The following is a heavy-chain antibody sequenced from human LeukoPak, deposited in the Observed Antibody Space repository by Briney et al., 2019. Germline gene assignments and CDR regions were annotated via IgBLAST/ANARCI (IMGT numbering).Heavy chain of an antibody. CDR3: ANVNPAGTYQLLVRGSRRNSDY. V-gene: IGHV3-30*02. CDR1: GFTFSSYA. J-gene: IGHJ4*02. Sequence: GGSLRLSCAASGFTFSSYAMHWVRQAPGKGLEWVAFIRYDGSNKYYADSVKGRFTISRDNSKNTLYLQMNSLRAEDTAVYYCANVNPAGTYQLLVRGSRRNSDYWGQGTLVTVSS. D-gene: IGHD2-2*01. CDR2: IRYDGSNK.